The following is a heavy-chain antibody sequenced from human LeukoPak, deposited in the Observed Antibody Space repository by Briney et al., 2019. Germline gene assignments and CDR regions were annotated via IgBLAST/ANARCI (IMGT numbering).Heavy chain of an antibody. D-gene: IGHD3-22*01. Sequence: GGSLRLSCAASGFTFSSFAMSWVRQAPGKGLEWVTTINSSGGKNYAESVKGRFTISRDNSKKTLYLQMNSLRAEDTAVYYCAKDPPYYYDSSGYYYRYFQHWGQGTLVTVSS. V-gene: IGHV3-23*01. CDR3: AKDPPYYYDSSGYYYRYFQH. CDR1: GFTFSSFA. CDR2: INSSGGK. J-gene: IGHJ1*01.